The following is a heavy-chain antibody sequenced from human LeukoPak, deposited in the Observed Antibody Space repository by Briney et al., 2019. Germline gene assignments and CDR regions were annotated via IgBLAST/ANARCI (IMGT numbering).Heavy chain of an antibody. Sequence: GESLQISCKGSGYSFTSHWIGWVRQMPGKGLEWMGIIYPGDSDTRYSPSFQGQVTISADKSISTAYLQWSSLKASDTAMYYCARWTYYYYYGMDVWGQGTTVTVSS. CDR2: IYPGDSDT. CDR1: GYSFTSHW. CDR3: ARWTYYYYYGMDV. J-gene: IGHJ6*02. D-gene: IGHD3/OR15-3a*01. V-gene: IGHV5-51*01.